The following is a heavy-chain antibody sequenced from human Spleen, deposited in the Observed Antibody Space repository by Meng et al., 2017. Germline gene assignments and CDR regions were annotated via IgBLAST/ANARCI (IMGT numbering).Heavy chain of an antibody. V-gene: IGHV4-61*02. D-gene: IGHD2-2*01. Sequence: SLTCTVSGGSFSSVSDYWSWIRQPAGKGLEWIGRIDTSGRTSYNPSLKSRVTISLDTSKNQFSLKLSSVTAADTAVYYCARDQLGYCSSTSCYAALKGHYYYYGMDVWGQGTTVTVSS. CDR1: GGSFSSVSDY. CDR2: IDTSGRT. J-gene: IGHJ6*02. CDR3: ARDQLGYCSSTSCYAALKGHYYYYGMDV.